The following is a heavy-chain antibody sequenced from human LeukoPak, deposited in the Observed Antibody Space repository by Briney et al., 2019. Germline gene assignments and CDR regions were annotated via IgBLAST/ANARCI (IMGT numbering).Heavy chain of an antibody. CDR1: GFTFSSYA. CDR2: ISGSGGST. Sequence: TGGSLRLSCAASGFTFSSYAMSWVRQAPGKGLEWVSAISGSGGSTYYADSVKGRFTISRDNSKNTLYLQMNSLRAEDTAVYYCAKSGSYLRGAWFDPWGQGTLVAVSS. V-gene: IGHV3-23*01. J-gene: IGHJ5*02. CDR3: AKSGSYLRGAWFDP. D-gene: IGHD1-26*01.